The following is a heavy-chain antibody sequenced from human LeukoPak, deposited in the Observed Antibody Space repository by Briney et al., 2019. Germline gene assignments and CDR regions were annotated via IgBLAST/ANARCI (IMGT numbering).Heavy chain of an antibody. CDR1: GLTFSSYA. CDR2: ISGSSGSA. CDR3: AKGFVTFLDY. Sequence: GSLRLSCAASGLTFSSYAMSWVRQAPGRGLEWVSGISGSSGSANYADSVKGRFTISRDNSKNTLYLQMNSLRADDTAVYYCAKGFVTFLDYWGQGTRVTVS. J-gene: IGHJ4*02. D-gene: IGHD3-10*01. V-gene: IGHV3-23*01.